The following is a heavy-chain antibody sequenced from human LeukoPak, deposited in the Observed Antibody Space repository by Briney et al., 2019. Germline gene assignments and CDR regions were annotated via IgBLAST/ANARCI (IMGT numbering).Heavy chain of an antibody. CDR3: ARHGTTGANLNWFDP. CDR1: GGSISSYY. D-gene: IGHD1-1*01. Sequence: TSETLSLTCTVSGGSISSYYWSGIRQPPGKGLEWIGYIYYSGSTNYNPSLKSRVTLSVDTSKNQFSLKVSSATAADTAVYYCARHGTTGANLNWFDPWGQGTLVTVSS. CDR2: IYYSGST. J-gene: IGHJ5*02. V-gene: IGHV4-59*01.